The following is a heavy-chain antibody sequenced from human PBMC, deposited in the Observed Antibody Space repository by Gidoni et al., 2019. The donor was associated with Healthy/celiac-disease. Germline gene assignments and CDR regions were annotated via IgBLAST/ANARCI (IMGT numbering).Heavy chain of an antibody. CDR3: AKTRAYDFWSGYYSGGMDV. J-gene: IGHJ6*02. D-gene: IGHD3-3*01. CDR1: GFTFSSYA. CDR2: ISGSGGST. V-gene: IGHV3-23*01. Sequence: EVQLLESGGGLVQPGGSLRLSCAASGFTFSSYAMSWVRQAPGKGLEWVSAISGSGGSTYYADSVKGRFTISRDNSKNTLYLQMNSLRAEDTAVYYCAKTRAYDFWSGYYSGGMDVWGQGTTVTVSS.